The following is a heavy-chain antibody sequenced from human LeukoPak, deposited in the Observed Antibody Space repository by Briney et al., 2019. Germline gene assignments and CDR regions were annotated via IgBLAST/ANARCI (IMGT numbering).Heavy chain of an antibody. J-gene: IGHJ4*02. V-gene: IGHV1-18*01. CDR2: ISAYNGNT. Sequence: ASVKVSCTASGYTFTSYGISWVRQAPGRGLEWMGWISAYNGNTNYAQKLQGRVTMTTDTSTSTTYMELRSLRSTDTAVYYCARDVWSLIQVGGDFDYWGQGTLVTVSS. D-gene: IGHD3-3*01. CDR3: ARDVWSLIQVGGDFDY. CDR1: GYTFTSYG.